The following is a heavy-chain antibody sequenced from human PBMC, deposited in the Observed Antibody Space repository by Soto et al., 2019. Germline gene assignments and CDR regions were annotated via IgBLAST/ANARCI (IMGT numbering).Heavy chain of an antibody. J-gene: IGHJ6*03. CDR3: ASNAAPPYYYYYYMDV. V-gene: IGHV3-66*01. CDR1: GFTVSSNY. CDR2: IYSGGST. Sequence: GGSLRLSCAASGFTVSSNYMSWVRQAPGKGLEWVSVIYSGGSTYYADSVKGRFTISRDNSKNTLYLQMNSLRAEDTAVYYCASNAAPPYYYYYYMDVWGKGTTVTVSS.